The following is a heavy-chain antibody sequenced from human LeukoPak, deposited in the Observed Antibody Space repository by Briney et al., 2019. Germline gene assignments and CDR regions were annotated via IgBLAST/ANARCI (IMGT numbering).Heavy chain of an antibody. CDR3: ARWDYYDSSGYSI. CDR1: GGSISSGDYY. CDR2: IYYSGNT. J-gene: IGHJ3*02. Sequence: SETLSLTCTVSGGSISSGDYYWSWVRQPPGKGLEWIGYIYYSGNTYYNPSLKSRVTISVDTSKNQFSLKLSSVTAADTAVYYCARWDYYDSSGYSIWGQGTMVTVSS. V-gene: IGHV4-30-4*08. D-gene: IGHD3-22*01.